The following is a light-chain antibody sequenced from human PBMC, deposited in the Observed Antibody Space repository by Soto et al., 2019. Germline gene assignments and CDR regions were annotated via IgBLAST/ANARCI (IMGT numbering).Light chain of an antibody. CDR1: QGVSAY. CDR2: SGS. V-gene: IGKV1-39*01. Sequence: DIQMTQSPSSLYASVGDRVTITCPASQGVSAYLLWYQQTQGRAPKLLIYSGSNLVSGVPSRFSGSGSGTSFTLTINNLQSEDVGTYYCQQSYRTPHTFGQGTKLETK. J-gene: IGKJ2*01. CDR3: QQSYRTPHT.